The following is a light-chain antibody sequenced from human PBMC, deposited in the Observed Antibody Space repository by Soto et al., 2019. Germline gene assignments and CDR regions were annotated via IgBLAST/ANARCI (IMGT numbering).Light chain of an antibody. Sequence: QSALTQSPSASGSPGQSVTISCTGTSSDVGNYKYVSWYQQHPGKAPKLMIYEVSKRRSGVPDRFSGSKSGNTASLTVSGLQVEDEADYYCSSYAGSNLWVFGGGTKVTVL. CDR3: SSYAGSNLWV. J-gene: IGLJ3*02. V-gene: IGLV2-8*01. CDR1: SSDVGNYKY. CDR2: EVS.